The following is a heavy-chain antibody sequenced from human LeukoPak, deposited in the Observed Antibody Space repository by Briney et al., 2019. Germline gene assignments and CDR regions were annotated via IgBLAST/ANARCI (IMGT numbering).Heavy chain of an antibody. CDR2: IYSGGST. D-gene: IGHD1-26*01. Sequence: GGSLRLPCAASGITVSSNYMSWVRQAPGKGREWVSVIYSGGSTYYADSVKGRFTISRDNSKNTLYLQMNSLRAEDTAVYYCARSSGEQPPFDPWGQGTLVTVSS. CDR1: GITVSSNY. V-gene: IGHV3-66*01. CDR3: ARSSGEQPPFDP. J-gene: IGHJ5*02.